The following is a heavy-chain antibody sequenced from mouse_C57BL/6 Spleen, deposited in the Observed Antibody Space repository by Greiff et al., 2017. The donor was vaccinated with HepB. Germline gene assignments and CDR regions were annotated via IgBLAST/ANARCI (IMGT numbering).Heavy chain of an antibody. CDR3: ARTGGNYVFAY. J-gene: IGHJ3*01. CDR1: GFTFSDYG. D-gene: IGHD2-1*01. Sequence: EVMLVESGGGLVKPGGSLKLSCAASGFTFSDYGMHWVRQAPEKGLEWVAYISSGSSTIYYADTVKGRFTISRDNAKNTLFLQMSSLRSEDTAMYYCARTGGNYVFAYWGQGTLVTVSA. V-gene: IGHV5-17*01. CDR2: ISSGSSTI.